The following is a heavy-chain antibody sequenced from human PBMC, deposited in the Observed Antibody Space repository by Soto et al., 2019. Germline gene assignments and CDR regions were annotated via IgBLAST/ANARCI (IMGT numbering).Heavy chain of an antibody. CDR2: INHAGDT. D-gene: IGHD6-6*01. CDR1: GAFFNDNH. CDR3: AREGYSSSPSDY. Sequence: PPEPLSLTCNVSGAFFNDNHRSWILHSLGKALDWLGYINHAGDTYYNPSLKSRLTMSVDTSKNHFSLRLSSGTAADTAVYYCAREGYSSSPSDYWGRGTLVTVSS. J-gene: IGHJ4*02. V-gene: IGHV4-34*01.